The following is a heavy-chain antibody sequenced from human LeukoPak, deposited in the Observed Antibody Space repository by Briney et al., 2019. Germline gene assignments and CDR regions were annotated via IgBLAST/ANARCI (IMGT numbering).Heavy chain of an antibody. V-gene: IGHV4-59*08. Sequence: SETLSLTCRVSGASVSNYYWSWIRQSPGKGLEWIGFFHYSGSTNYNPSLDSRVTTSIDTSMNQLSLTLVSVTAADTAVYFCARHHDGGPKLRLDFWGLGVLVTVSS. D-gene: IGHD2-15*01. J-gene: IGHJ4*02. CDR1: GASVSNYY. CDR2: FHYSGST. CDR3: ARHHDGGPKLRLDF.